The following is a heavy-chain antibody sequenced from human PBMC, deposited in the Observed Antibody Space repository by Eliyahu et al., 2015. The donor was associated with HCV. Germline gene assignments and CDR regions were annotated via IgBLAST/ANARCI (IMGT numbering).Heavy chain of an antibody. D-gene: IGHD4-17*01. V-gene: IGHV2-5*02. CDR1: GFSLSTSRVG. J-gene: IGHJ2*01. CDR3: AHTTPLYGDYRREYFDL. CDR2: IYWDDDK. Sequence: QITLKESGPTLVKPTQTLTLTCXFSGFSLSTSRVGVGWIRQPPGKALEWLALIYWDDDKRYSPSLXXRLTITKDTSKNQVVLTMTNMDPVDTATYYCAHTTPLYGDYRREYFDLWGRGTLVTVSS.